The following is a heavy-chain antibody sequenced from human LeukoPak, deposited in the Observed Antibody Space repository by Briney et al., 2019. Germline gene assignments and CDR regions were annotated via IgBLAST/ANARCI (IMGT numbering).Heavy chain of an antibody. V-gene: IGHV4-30-4*01. Sequence: PSQTLSLTCTVSGGSISSGDYYWSWIRQPPGKGLEWIGYIYYSGSTYYNPSLKSRVTISVDTSKNRFSLKLSSVTAADTAVYYCARDTMVRGVIADWGQGTLVTVSS. CDR3: ARDTMVRGVIAD. CDR2: IYYSGST. CDR1: GGSISSGDYY. D-gene: IGHD3-10*01. J-gene: IGHJ4*02.